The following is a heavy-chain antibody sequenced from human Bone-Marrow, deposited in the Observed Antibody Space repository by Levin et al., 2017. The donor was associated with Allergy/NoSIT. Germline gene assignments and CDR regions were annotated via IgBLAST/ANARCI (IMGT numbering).Heavy chain of an antibody. V-gene: IGHV4-4*02. D-gene: IGHD6-19*01. Sequence: SQTLSLTCAVSGGSISSNYWWSWVRQTPGKGLEWIGEVYHSGTTNYNPSLKRRVIISVDKSENQFSLTLNSVTAADTAVYYCARTSIVQWQVVPRAFDFWGQGMLVTVSS. CDR2: VYHSGTT. J-gene: IGHJ4*02. CDR3: ARTSIVQWQVVPRAFDF. CDR1: GGSISSNYW.